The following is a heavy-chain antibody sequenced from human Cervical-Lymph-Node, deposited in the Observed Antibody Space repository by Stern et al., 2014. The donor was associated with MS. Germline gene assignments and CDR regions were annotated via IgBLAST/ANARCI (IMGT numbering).Heavy chain of an antibody. Sequence: VQLVESGAEVKKPGSSVKVSCKASGGTFSIYAFSWVRQAPGQGLEWMGGIIPIFCTANYAQKFQGRVTITADESTSTAYMDLSSLRSEDTALYYCAREGKARDGYNNPFDYWGQGTLVTVSS. CDR3: AREGKARDGYNNPFDY. V-gene: IGHV1-69*01. CDR1: GGTFSIYA. J-gene: IGHJ4*02. D-gene: IGHD5-24*01. CDR2: IIPIFCTA.